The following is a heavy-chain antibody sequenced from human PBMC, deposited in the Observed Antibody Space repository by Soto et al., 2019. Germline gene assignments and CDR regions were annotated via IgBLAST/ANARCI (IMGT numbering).Heavy chain of an antibody. D-gene: IGHD5-18*01. CDR1: GFTVSSNY. J-gene: IGHJ6*02. CDR3: ASDGYSYGYLPSYYYYGMDV. Sequence: GGSLRLSCAASGFTVSSNYMSWVRQAPGKGLEWVSVIYSGGSTYYADSVKGRFTISRDNSKNTLYLQMNSLRAEDMAVYYCASDGYSYGYLPSYYYYGMDVWGQGTTVTVSS. V-gene: IGHV3-53*01. CDR2: IYSGGST.